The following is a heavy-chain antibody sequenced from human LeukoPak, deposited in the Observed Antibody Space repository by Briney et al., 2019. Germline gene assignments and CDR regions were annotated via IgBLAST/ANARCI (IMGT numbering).Heavy chain of an antibody. CDR3: ASGGDILTGYYSIDY. Sequence: GGSLRLSCAASGFTFSDYYMSCIRQAPGKGLEWVSYISSSSTYTNYADSVEGRFTVSRDNAKSSLYLQMSSLRAEDTAVYYCASGGDILTGYYSIDYWGQGTLVTVSS. CDR1: GFTFSDYY. V-gene: IGHV3-11*03. CDR2: ISSSSTYT. D-gene: IGHD3-9*01. J-gene: IGHJ4*02.